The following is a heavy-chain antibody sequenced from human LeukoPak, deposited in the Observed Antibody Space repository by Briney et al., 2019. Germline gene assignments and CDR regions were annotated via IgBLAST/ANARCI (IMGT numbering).Heavy chain of an antibody. D-gene: IGHD2-2*01. CDR1: GFTFSSYA. Sequence: PGGSLRLSCAASGFTFSSYAMHWVRQAPGKGLEWVAVISYDGSNKYYADSVKGRFTISRDNSKNTLYLQMNSLRAEDTAVYYCARDRSEYQLPNFDAFDIWGQGTMVTVSS. J-gene: IGHJ3*02. V-gene: IGHV3-30*04. CDR3: ARDRSEYQLPNFDAFDI. CDR2: ISYDGSNK.